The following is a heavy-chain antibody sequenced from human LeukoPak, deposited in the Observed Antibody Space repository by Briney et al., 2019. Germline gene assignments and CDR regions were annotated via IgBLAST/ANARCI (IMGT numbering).Heavy chain of an antibody. CDR1: GFTFSSYA. CDR2: IGPSGTAI. V-gene: IGHV3-48*01. CDR3: ARDLITIFSGAFDI. J-gene: IGHJ3*02. Sequence: PGGSLRLSCAASGFTFSSYAMNWVRQAPGRGLEWVSYIGPSGTAIYYADSVKGRFTISRDNARNSLFLQMNSLRAEDTAVYYCARDLITIFSGAFDIWGQGTMVTVSS. D-gene: IGHD3-3*01.